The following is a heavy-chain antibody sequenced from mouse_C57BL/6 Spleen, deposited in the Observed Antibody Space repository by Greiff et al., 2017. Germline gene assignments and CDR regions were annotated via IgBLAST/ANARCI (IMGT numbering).Heavy chain of an antibody. CDR2: IYPGSGST. V-gene: IGHV1-55*01. J-gene: IGHJ4*01. D-gene: IGHD2-4*01. CDR3: ARRVYYEGAMDY. Sequence: QVQLQQPGAELVKPGASVKMSCKASGYTFTRYWITWVKQRPGQGLEWIGDIYPGSGSTNYNEKFKSKATLTVDTSSSTAYMQLRSLTSEDSAVYYCARRVYYEGAMDYWGPGTSVTVSS. CDR1: GYTFTRYW.